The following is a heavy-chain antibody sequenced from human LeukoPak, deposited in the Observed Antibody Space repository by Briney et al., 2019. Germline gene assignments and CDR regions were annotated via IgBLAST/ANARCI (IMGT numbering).Heavy chain of an antibody. J-gene: IGHJ4*02. V-gene: IGHV3-30*18. CDR1: GFTFSSYG. Sequence: QPGRSLRLSCAASGFTFSSYGMHWVRQAPGKGLEWVAVISYDGSNKYYADSVKGRFTISRDNSKNTLYLQMNSLKSEDTAVYYCAKFGSSGLQGYWGQGTLVTVSS. CDR3: AKFGSSGLQGY. D-gene: IGHD6-6*01. CDR2: ISYDGSNK.